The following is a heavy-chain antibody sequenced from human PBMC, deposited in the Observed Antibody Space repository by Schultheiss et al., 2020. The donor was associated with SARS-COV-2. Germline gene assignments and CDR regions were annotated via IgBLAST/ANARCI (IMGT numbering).Heavy chain of an antibody. CDR1: GGSVSSSGYS. Sequence: SETLSLTCTVSGGSVSSSGYSWGWIRQPPGKGLEWIGCLHSSGSTSYNPSLKSRVIISVDTSKNQFSLKLSSVTAADTAVYYCARHVLTLAQLVFNWAVERHYYYIDVWGKGITVTVSS. J-gene: IGHJ6*03. V-gene: IGHV4-39*01. CDR3: ARHVLTLAQLVFNWAVERHYYYIDV. CDR2: LHSSGST. D-gene: IGHD6-13*01.